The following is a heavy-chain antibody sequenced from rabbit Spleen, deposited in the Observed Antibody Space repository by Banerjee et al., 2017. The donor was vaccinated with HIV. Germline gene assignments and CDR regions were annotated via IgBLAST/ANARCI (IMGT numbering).Heavy chain of an antibody. D-gene: IGHD2-1*01. V-gene: IGHV1S40*01. CDR2: INASTGKP. CDR1: GVSFSDKDV. CDR3: ARDPYANDGDPEL. J-gene: IGHJ4*01. Sequence: QSLEESGGDLVKPGASLTLTCIASGVSFSDKDVMCWVRQAPGKGLEWIACINASTGKPVYATWAKGRFTISKTSSTTVTLQMTSLTAADTATYFCARDPYANDGDPELWGPGTLVTVS.